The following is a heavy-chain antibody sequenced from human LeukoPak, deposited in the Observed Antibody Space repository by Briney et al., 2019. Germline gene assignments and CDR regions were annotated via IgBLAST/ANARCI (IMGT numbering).Heavy chain of an antibody. D-gene: IGHD5-24*01. Sequence: SETLSLTCAVYGGSFSGYYWSWIRQPPGKGLEWIGRIYTSGSTNYNPSLQSRLTISVDTSKNQFSLKLSSVTAADTAVYYCARVEMATIGTSDSWGQGTLVTVSS. V-gene: IGHV4-59*10. CDR2: IYTSGST. J-gene: IGHJ4*02. CDR3: ARVEMATIGTSDS. CDR1: GGSFSGYY.